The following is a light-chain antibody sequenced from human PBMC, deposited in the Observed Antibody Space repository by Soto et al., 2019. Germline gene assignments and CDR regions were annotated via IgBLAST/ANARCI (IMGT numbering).Light chain of an antibody. CDR2: LAS. V-gene: IGKV2-28*01. J-gene: IGKJ3*01. CDR3: MQSLQTPVT. CDR1: QSLLHSSGYDY. Sequence: DIVMTQSPLSLPVTPGEPASISCRSSQSLLHSSGYDYLDWFLQKPGQSPQLLIYLASSRASGVPDRFSGRGSGTDFTLKISRVEAEDVVVYYRMQSLQTPVTFGPGTKVDI.